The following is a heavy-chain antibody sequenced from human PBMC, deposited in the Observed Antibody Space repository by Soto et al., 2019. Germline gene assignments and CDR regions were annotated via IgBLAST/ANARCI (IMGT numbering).Heavy chain of an antibody. J-gene: IGHJ4*02. CDR3: ARDRLAAADTPIDY. CDR2: ISAYNGNT. V-gene: IGHV1-18*01. Sequence: QVQLVPSGAEVKKPGASVKVSCKASGYTFTSYGISWVRQAPGQGVEWMGWISAYNGNTNYALKSQGRVTMTTDTPTSTVYLGLRSLRSDDTAVYYCARDRLAAADTPIDYWGQGTMVTVSS. D-gene: IGHD6-13*01. CDR1: GYTFTSYG.